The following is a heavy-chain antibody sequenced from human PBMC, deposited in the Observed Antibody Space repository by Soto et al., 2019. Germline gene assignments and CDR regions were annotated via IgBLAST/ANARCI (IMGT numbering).Heavy chain of an antibody. CDR2: IIPIFGTA. V-gene: IGHV1-69*01. CDR3: ARGSYGDYAY. CDR1: GGTFSTYG. Sequence: QVQLVQSGAEVKKPGSSVKVSCKASGGTFSTYGINWVRQAPAHGLEWMGGIIPIFGTANYAQKFQGRVTITADASTTTAYMGLSSLTSGDTAVYYCARGSYGDYAYWGQGTLVTVSS. J-gene: IGHJ4*02. D-gene: IGHD4-17*01.